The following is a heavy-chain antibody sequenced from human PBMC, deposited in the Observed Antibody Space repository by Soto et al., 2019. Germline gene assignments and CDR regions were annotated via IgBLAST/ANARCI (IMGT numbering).Heavy chain of an antibody. CDR1: GGSISSSNW. D-gene: IGHD2-21*02. Sequence: SETLSLTCAVSGGSISSSNWWSWVRQPPGKGLEWIGEIYHSGSTNYNPSLKSRVTISVDKSKNQFSLKLSSVTAADTAVYYCARDRARWLDYCGGDCTGDAFDIWGQGTMVTVSS. V-gene: IGHV4-4*02. CDR2: IYHSGST. CDR3: ARDRARWLDYCGGDCTGDAFDI. J-gene: IGHJ3*02.